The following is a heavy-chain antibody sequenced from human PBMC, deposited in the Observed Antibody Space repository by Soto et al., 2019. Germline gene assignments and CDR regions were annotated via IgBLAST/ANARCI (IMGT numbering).Heavy chain of an antibody. J-gene: IGHJ5*02. Sequence: QVQLQESGPGLVKPSQTLSLTCTVSGGSISSGGYYWSWIRQHPGKGLEWIGYIYYSGSTYYNPSLKSRVTISVDTSKNQFSLKLSSVTAADTAVYYCASTTLNAGLLWFGELSISSELGWFDPWGQGTLVTVSS. V-gene: IGHV4-31*03. CDR2: IYYSGST. CDR3: ASTTLNAGLLWFGELSISSELGWFDP. D-gene: IGHD3-10*01. CDR1: GGSISSGGYY.